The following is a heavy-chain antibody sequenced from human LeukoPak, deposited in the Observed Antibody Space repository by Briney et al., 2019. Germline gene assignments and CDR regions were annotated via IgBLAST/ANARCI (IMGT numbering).Heavy chain of an antibody. V-gene: IGHV4-34*01. J-gene: IGHJ4*02. CDR2: INHSGST. CDR1: GGSFSGYY. Sequence: SETLSLTCAVYGGSFSGYYWSRIRQPPGKGLEWIGEINHSGSTNYNPSLKSRVTISVDTSKNQFSLKLSSVTAADTAVYYCARADYVWGSYRYTYYFDYWAREPWSPSPQ. D-gene: IGHD3-16*02. CDR3: ARADYVWGSYRYTYYFDY.